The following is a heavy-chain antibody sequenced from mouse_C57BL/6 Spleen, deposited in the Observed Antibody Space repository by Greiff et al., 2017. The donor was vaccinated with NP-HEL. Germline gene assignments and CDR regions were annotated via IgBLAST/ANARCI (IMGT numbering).Heavy chain of an antibody. CDR2: ISYDDSN. V-gene: IGHV3-6*01. D-gene: IGHD1-1*01. CDR3: ARDGYGSSYRVFDV. Sequence: EVKLLESGPGLVKPSQSLSLTCSVTGYSITSGYYWNWIRQFPGNKLEWMGYISYDDSNNYNPSLKNRIPITRETSKNQFFLKLNSVITEDTATYYCARDGYGSSYRVFDVWGTGTTVTVSS. J-gene: IGHJ1*03. CDR1: GYSITSGYY.